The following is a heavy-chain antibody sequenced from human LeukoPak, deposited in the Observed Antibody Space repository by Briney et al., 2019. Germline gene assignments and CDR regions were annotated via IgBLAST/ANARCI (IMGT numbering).Heavy chain of an antibody. CDR1: GGSISSHY. D-gene: IGHD3-16*01. J-gene: IGHJ4*02. Sequence: SETLSLTCTVSGGSISSHYWSWIRQPAGKGLEWIGRIYAIGSTNDKPSLKSRVTMSVDTSKNQFSMKLSSVAAADTVVYYWAREGGIIDPYFDYWGQGTLVTVSS. CDR3: AREGGIIDPYFDY. V-gene: IGHV4-4*07. CDR2: IYAIGST.